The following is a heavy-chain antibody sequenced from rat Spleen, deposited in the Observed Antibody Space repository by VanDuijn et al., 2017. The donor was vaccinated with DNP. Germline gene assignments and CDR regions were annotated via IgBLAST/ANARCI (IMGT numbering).Heavy chain of an antibody. Sequence: EVQLVASGGGLVQPGNSLTLSCAASGFTFSNYDMAWVRQAPTKGLEWVASISTSGGSTYYRDSVKGRFTVSRDNAKSTLYLQMDSLRSEDTATYYCTRGLGDYWGQGVMVTVSS. CDR2: ISTSGGST. V-gene: IGHV5S23*01. CDR1: GFTFSNYD. J-gene: IGHJ2*01. CDR3: TRGLGDY. D-gene: IGHD4-3*01.